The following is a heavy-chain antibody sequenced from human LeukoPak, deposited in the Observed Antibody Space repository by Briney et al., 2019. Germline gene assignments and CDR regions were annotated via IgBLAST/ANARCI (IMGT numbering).Heavy chain of an antibody. J-gene: IGHJ5*02. CDR2: IYYSGST. V-gene: IGHV4-30-4*08. CDR3: ARAPVVPAYNWFDP. D-gene: IGHD2-2*01. CDR1: GGSISSGDYY. Sequence: SETLSLTCTVSGGSISSGDYYWSWIRQPPGKGLEWIGYIYYSGSTYYNPSLKSRVTISADTSKNQFSLKLSSVTAADTAVYYCARAPVVPAYNWFDPWGQGTLVTVSS.